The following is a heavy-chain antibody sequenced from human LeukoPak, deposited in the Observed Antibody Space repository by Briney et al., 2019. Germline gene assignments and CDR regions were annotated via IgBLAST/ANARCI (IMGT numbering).Heavy chain of an antibody. V-gene: IGHV4-34*01. Sequence: KPSETLSLTCAVYGGSFSGYYWSWIRQPPGKGLEWIGEINHSGSTNYNPSLKSRVTISVDTSKNQFSLKLSSVTAADTAVYYCARDDFWSGYPDVWDKGTTVTVSS. D-gene: IGHD3-3*01. CDR1: GGSFSGYY. CDR3: ARDDFWSGYPDV. J-gene: IGHJ6*04. CDR2: INHSGST.